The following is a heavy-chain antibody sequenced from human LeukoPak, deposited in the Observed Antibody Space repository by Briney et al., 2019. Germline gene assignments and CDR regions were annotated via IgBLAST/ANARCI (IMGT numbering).Heavy chain of an antibody. J-gene: IGHJ4*02. CDR3: AREGQWELLGRGYYFDY. D-gene: IGHD1-26*01. CDR2: ISSSSSTI. V-gene: IGHV3-48*01. Sequence: GGSLRLSCAASGFTFSSYSMNWVRQAPGKGLEWVSYISSSSSTIYYAESVKGRFTISRDNTKNSLYLQMNSLRAEDTAVYYCAREGQWELLGRGYYFDYWGQGTLVTVSS. CDR1: GFTFSSYS.